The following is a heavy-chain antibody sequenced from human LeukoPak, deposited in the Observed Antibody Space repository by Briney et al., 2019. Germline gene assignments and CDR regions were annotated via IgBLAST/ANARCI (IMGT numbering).Heavy chain of an antibody. V-gene: IGHV4-59*01. CDR2: IYYSGST. D-gene: IGHD5-18*01. CDR1: GASISSYY. CDR3: ARAAQDTAMAADY. Sequence: SETLSLTCTVSGASISSYYWSWIRQPPGKGLEWIGYIYYSGSTSYNPSLMSRVTISVDTSKNQLSLKLSSVTAADTAVYYCARAAQDTAMAADYWGQGTLATVSS. J-gene: IGHJ4*02.